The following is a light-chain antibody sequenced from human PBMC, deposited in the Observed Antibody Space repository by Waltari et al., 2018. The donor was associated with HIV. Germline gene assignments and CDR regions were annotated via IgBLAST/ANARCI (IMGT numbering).Light chain of an antibody. V-gene: IGLV3-1*01. Sequence: SYELTQPPSVSVSPGQTASLTCSGDKLGNKYACWYQQKPGQSPVLVIYQDTKRPSGIAERFSGSTSGNTGTLTIGGTQTMDEADYYCQAWDSATEVFGGGTKLAVL. CDR2: QDT. CDR3: QAWDSATEV. J-gene: IGLJ2*01. CDR1: KLGNKY.